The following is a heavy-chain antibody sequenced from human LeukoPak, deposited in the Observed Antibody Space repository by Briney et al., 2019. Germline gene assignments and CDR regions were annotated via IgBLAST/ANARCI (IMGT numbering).Heavy chain of an antibody. V-gene: IGHV3-7*01. CDR3: ARENGGSSRNFDY. J-gene: IGHJ4*02. Sequence: GGSLRLSCAASGFTFSSYWMSWVRQAPGKGLEWVANIKQDGSEKYYVDSVKGRFTISRDNAKNSLYLQMNSLRAEDTAVYYCARENGGSSRNFDYWGQGTLVTVSS. CDR2: IKQDGSEK. D-gene: IGHD1-26*01. CDR1: GFTFSSYW.